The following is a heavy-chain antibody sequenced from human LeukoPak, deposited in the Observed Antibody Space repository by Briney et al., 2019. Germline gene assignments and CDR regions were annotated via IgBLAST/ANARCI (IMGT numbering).Heavy chain of an antibody. D-gene: IGHD3-9*01. CDR1: GYTFTGYY. CDR2: INPNSGGT. J-gene: IGHJ5*02. Sequence: ASVKVSCKASGYTFTGYYMHWVRQAPGKGLEWMGWINPNSGGTNYAQKFQGRVTMTRDTSISTAYMELSRLRSDDAAVYYCARSVFGILTGLGDWFGPWGQGTLVTVSS. CDR3: ARSVFGILTGLGDWFGP. V-gene: IGHV1-2*02.